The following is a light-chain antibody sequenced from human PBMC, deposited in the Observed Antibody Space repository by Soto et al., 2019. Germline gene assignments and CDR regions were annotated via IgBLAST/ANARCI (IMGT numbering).Light chain of an antibody. CDR3: QQYDSWPRT. V-gene: IGKV3-15*01. CDR2: GAS. Sequence: ETEMTQSPATLSVSPGERATLSCRASQSVGSNLAWYQQKPGQPPRLLIYGASARAKGVPARFSGSESGTEFTLTISSLQSEDFAVYYCQQYDSWPRTFGQGTKVDTK. J-gene: IGKJ1*01. CDR1: QSVGSN.